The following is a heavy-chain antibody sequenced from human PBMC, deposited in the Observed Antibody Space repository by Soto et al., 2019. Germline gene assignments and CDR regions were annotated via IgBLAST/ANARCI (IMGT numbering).Heavy chain of an antibody. Sequence: QVQLVESGGGVVQPGRSLRLSCAASGFTFSSYGMHWVRQAPGKGLEWVAVIWYDGSNKYYADSVKGRFTISRDNSKNTLYLQMNSLRAEDTAVYYCARVRSRQNSYYGMDVWGQGTTVTVSS. CDR2: IWYDGSNK. CDR3: ARVRSRQNSYYGMDV. CDR1: GFTFSSYG. V-gene: IGHV3-33*01. J-gene: IGHJ6*02. D-gene: IGHD2-15*01.